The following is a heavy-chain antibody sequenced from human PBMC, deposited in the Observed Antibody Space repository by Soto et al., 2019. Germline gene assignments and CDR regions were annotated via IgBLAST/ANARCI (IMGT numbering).Heavy chain of an antibody. Sequence: AXVKVSCKASGYTFTSYAMHWVRQAPGQRLEWMGWINAGNGNTKYSQKFQGRVTITRDTSASTAYMELSSLRSEDTAVYYCARHGGEENYYEGNWFDPWGQGTLVTVSS. D-gene: IGHD3-22*01. CDR1: GYTFTSYA. V-gene: IGHV1-3*01. CDR3: ARHGGEENYYEGNWFDP. J-gene: IGHJ5*02. CDR2: INAGNGNT.